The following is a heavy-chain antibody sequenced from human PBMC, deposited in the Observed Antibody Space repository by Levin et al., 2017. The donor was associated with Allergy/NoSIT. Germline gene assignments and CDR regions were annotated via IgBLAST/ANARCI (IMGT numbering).Heavy chain of an antibody. Sequence: AGGSLRLSCTVSGGSISSSSYYWGWIRQPPGKGLEWIGSIYYSGSTYYNPSLKSRVTISVDTSKNQFSLKLSSVTAADAAVYYWARHYYGSGSYYKGAFDIWGQGTMVTVSS. CDR1: GGSISSSSYY. D-gene: IGHD3-10*01. CDR2: IYYSGST. J-gene: IGHJ3*02. CDR3: ARHYYGSGSYYKGAFDI. V-gene: IGHV4-39*01.